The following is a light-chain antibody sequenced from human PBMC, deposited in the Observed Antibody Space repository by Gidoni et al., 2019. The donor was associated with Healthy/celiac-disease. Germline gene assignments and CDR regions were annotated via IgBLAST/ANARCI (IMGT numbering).Light chain of an antibody. V-gene: IGLV1-40*01. CDR2: GNS. CDR3: QSYDSSLSGGV. Sequence: QSVLTQPPSVSGAPVQRVTISCTGRSSNIGAGYDVHWYQQLPGTAPKLLIYGNSKRPSGGPDRFSGSKSGTSASLAITGLQAEDEADYYCQSYDSSLSGGVFGGGTKLTVL. J-gene: IGLJ2*01. CDR1: SSNIGAGYD.